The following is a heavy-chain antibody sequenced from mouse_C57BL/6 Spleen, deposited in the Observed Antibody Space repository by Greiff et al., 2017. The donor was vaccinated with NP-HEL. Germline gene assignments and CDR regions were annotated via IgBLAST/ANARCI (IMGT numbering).Heavy chain of an antibody. Sequence: EVKLLESGAELVKPGASVKLSCTASGFNIKDYYMHWVKQRTEQGLEWIGRIDPEDGETKYAPKFQGKATITADKSSNTAYLQLSSLTSEDTAVYYCARSYYGSSAWFAYWGQGTLVTVSA. CDR1: GFNIKDYY. CDR2: IDPEDGET. V-gene: IGHV14-2*01. D-gene: IGHD1-1*01. J-gene: IGHJ3*01. CDR3: ARSYYGSSAWFAY.